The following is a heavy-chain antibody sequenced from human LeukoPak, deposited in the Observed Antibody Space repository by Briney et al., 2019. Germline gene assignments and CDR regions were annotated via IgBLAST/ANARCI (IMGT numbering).Heavy chain of an antibody. J-gene: IGHJ4*02. Sequence: PGRSLRLSCAASGFTFTNYAMHWVRQAPGEGLEWVAVIRHDGGQQYYADSVKGRFTISRDNTKNMIYLRMNSLRVEDTAVYHCARDPSLRVTLDYWGQGTLVTVSS. CDR3: ARDPSLRVTLDY. CDR1: GFTFTNYA. V-gene: IGHV3-33*01. D-gene: IGHD4-4*01. CDR2: IRHDGGQQ.